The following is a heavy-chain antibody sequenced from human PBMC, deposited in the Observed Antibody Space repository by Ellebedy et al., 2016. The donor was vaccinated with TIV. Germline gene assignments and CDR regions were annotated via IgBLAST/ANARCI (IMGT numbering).Heavy chain of an antibody. CDR3: VRGGGAFDY. J-gene: IGHJ4*02. CDR1: GFTFNTYW. Sequence: GGSLRLSXAASGFTFNTYWMSWVRQAPGKGLEWVANIKQDGTDKYYLDSVKGRFVISRDNARKSLYLQMNSLRVEDTAVYYCVRGGGAFDYWGQGTLVIVSS. V-gene: IGHV3-7*04. D-gene: IGHD3-16*01. CDR2: IKQDGTDK.